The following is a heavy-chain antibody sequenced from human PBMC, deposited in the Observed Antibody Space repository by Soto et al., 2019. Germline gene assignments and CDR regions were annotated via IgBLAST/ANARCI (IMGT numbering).Heavy chain of an antibody. Sequence: AGGSLRLSCAASRFTFSAYEMHWFRQAPGKRLEWVSYISTSGSTVYYADSVKGRFTVSRDNTRNSLYLQMDSLRDEDTALYYCVRYCGTTLCNGVATRTFDYWGQGTLVTVSS. D-gene: IGHD5-12*01. CDR2: ISTSGSTV. CDR1: RFTFSAYE. V-gene: IGHV3-48*03. CDR3: VRYCGTTLCNGVATRTFDY. J-gene: IGHJ4*02.